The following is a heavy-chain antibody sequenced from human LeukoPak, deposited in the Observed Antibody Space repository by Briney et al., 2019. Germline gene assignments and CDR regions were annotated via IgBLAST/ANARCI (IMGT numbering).Heavy chain of an antibody. J-gene: IGHJ3*02. D-gene: IGHD3-3*01. Sequence: SVKVSCKASGGTFSSYAISRVRQAPGQGLEWMGGIIPIFGTANYAQKFQGRVTITADESTSTAYMELSSLRPEDTAVYYCARGSPIFGVVIVGNPLADAFDIWGQGTMVTVSS. CDR2: IIPIFGTA. V-gene: IGHV1-69*13. CDR3: ARGSPIFGVVIVGNPLADAFDI. CDR1: GGTFSSYA.